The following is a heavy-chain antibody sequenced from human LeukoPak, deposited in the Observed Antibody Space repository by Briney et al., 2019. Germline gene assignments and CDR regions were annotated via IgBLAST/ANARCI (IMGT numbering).Heavy chain of an antibody. CDR3: ARGNWNYAKFDY. J-gene: IGHJ4*02. D-gene: IGHD1-7*01. V-gene: IGHV1-69*13. CDR2: IIPIFGTA. CDR1: GGTFSSYA. Sequence: ASVKVSCKASGGTFSSYAISWVRQAPGQGLEWMGGIIPIFGTANYAQKFQVRVTITADESTSTAYMELSSLRSEDTAVYYCARGNWNYAKFDYWGQGTLVTVSS.